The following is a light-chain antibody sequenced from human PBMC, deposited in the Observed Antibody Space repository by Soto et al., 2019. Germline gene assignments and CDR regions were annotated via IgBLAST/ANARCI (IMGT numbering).Light chain of an antibody. V-gene: IGKV3-11*01. J-gene: IGKJ5*01. CDR1: QSVSSY. CDR3: QQRSNWPAVT. CDR2: DAS. Sequence: EIVLTQSPATLSLSPGERATLSCRASQSVSSYLAWYQQKPGQAPRLLIYDASNRATGIPARFSGSGSGTDFTLTISSLEPEDFAVYYCQQRSNWPAVTFGQGTGLEI.